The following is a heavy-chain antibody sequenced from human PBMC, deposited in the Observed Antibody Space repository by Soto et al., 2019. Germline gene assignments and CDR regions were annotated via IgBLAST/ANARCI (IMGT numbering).Heavy chain of an antibody. CDR3: AKDSPHYDFWSGYRNYYYYGMDV. CDR1: GFTFSSYG. CDR2: ISYDGSNK. Sequence: LRLSCAASGFTFSSYGMHWVRQAPGKGLEWVAVISYDGSNKYYADSVKGRFTISRDNSKNTLYLQMNSLRAEDTAVYYCAKDSPHYDFWSGYRNYYYYGMDVWGQGTTVTVSS. D-gene: IGHD3-3*01. J-gene: IGHJ6*02. V-gene: IGHV3-30*18.